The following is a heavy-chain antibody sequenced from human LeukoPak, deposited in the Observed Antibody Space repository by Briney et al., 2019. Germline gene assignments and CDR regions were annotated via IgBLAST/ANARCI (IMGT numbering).Heavy chain of an antibody. J-gene: IGHJ4*02. CDR1: GFTFSRYA. V-gene: IGHV3-30-3*01. CDR3: ARAGSYYESRGYSKRDLDY. Sequence: GGSLRLSCEASGFTFSRYAMHWVRQAPGKGLEWVAVISYGGSNQDYAESVKGRLTISRDNSKNTLNLQMNSLRVEDTAVYYCARAGSYYESRGYSKRDLDYWGQGTLVTVSS. D-gene: IGHD3-22*01. CDR2: ISYGGSNQ.